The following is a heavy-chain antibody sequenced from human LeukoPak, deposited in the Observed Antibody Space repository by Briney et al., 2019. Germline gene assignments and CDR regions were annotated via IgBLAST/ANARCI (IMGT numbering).Heavy chain of an antibody. CDR2: IYTSGNT. CDR1: GGSMRGYY. Sequence: SETLSLTCTVSGGSMRGYYWSWVRQSAKKGLEWIGRIYTSGNTNYNPSLESRITMSVDTSKKQFSLKVTSVTAADTAVYFCARSPMNAFGGVFAVYGMDVWGPGTTVTVSS. J-gene: IGHJ6*02. CDR3: ARSPMNAFGGVFAVYGMDV. D-gene: IGHD3-16*02. V-gene: IGHV4-4*07.